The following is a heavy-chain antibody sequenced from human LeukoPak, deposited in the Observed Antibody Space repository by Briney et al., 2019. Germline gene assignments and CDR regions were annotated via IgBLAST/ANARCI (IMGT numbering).Heavy chain of an antibody. CDR1: GGSISSGSYY. CDR3: ARHGSPGHNWFDP. J-gene: IGHJ5*02. V-gene: IGHV4-61*02. D-gene: IGHD3-10*01. CDR2: IYTSGST. Sequence: PSQTLSLTCTVSGGSISSGSYYWSWIRQPAGKGLEWIGRIYTSGSTNYNPSLKSRVTISVDTSKNQFSLKLSSVTAADTAVYYCARHGSPGHNWFDPWGQGTLVTVSS.